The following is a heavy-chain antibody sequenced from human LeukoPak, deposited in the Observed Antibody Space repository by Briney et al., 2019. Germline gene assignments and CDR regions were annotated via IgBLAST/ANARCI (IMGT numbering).Heavy chain of an antibody. Sequence: GGSLRLSCAASGFTFDDYAMHWVRQAPGKGLEWVSGISWNSGKIDYEDPVKGRFTISRDNAKTSLYLQMNSLRAEDTALYYCAAAAGSQNFDYWGQGTLVTGSS. CDR1: GFTFDDYA. D-gene: IGHD6-13*01. CDR2: ISWNSGKI. J-gene: IGHJ4*02. V-gene: IGHV3-9*01. CDR3: AAAAGSQNFDY.